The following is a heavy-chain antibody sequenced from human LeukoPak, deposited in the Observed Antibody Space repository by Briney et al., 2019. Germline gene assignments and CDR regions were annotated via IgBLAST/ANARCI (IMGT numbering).Heavy chain of an antibody. V-gene: IGHV5-51*01. Sequence: GGSLQISCQSFGSKFRGNWIGWVGQRPGKGLEWMGIIYPDDFDNYYSPSFQGQVTISVDKSINAAYLQWTSLKASDSAIYYCARGVTRYNWFDPWGQGTLVTVSS. CDR3: ARGVTRYNWFDP. J-gene: IGHJ5*02. D-gene: IGHD3-16*02. CDR2: IYPDDFDN. CDR1: GSKFRGNW.